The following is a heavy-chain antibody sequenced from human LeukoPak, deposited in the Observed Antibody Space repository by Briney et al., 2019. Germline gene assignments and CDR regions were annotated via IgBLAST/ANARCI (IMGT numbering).Heavy chain of an antibody. CDR1: GFTFSSSS. V-gene: IGHV3-21*01. D-gene: IGHD3-10*01. CDR3: ARHRYYYGSTSRRALYYFDY. J-gene: IGHJ4*02. CDR2: ISSSSSYI. Sequence: GGSLRLSCAASGFTFSSSSMNWVRLAPGKGLEWVSFISSSSSYIYYTDSVKGRFTISRDNAKNSLYLQMNSLRAEDTAVYYCARHRYYYGSTSRRALYYFDYWGQGTLVTVSS.